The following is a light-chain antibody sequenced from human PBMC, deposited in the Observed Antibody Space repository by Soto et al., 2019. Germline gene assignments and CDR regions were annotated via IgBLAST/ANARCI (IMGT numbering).Light chain of an antibody. J-gene: IGKJ4*01. Sequence: ETVVTQSAATLSVSQGERTTLSCRASQNVHTNLAWYQQKPGQAPRLLIFGASIRATGIPARFSGGGSGTEFTLSISSLQSEDSAVYYCQQYNIWPPYTFGEGTKVDIK. V-gene: IGKV3-15*01. CDR2: GAS. CDR3: QQYNIWPPYT. CDR1: QNVHTN.